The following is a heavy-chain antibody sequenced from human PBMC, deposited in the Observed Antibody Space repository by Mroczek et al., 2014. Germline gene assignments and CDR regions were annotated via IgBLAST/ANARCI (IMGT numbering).Heavy chain of an antibody. Sequence: QVQLQESGPGLVKPSETLSLTCTVSGGSISSYYWSWIRQPPGKGLEWIGYIYYSGSTNYNPSLKSRVTISVDTSKNQFSLKLSSVTAADTAVYYCARDRGEGGSSGYAFDYVGPGNPGHRLL. CDR2: IYYSGST. V-gene: IGHV4-59*01. J-gene: IGHJ4*02. CDR3: ARDRGEGGSSGYAFDY. CDR1: GGSISSYY. D-gene: IGHD3-22*01.